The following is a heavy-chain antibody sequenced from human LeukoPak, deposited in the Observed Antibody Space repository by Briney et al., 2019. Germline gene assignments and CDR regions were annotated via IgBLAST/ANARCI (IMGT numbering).Heavy chain of an antibody. V-gene: IGHV4-4*07. Sequence: SETLSLTXTVSGGSISSYYWSWIRQPAGKGLEWIGRIYTSGSTNYNPSLKRRVTMSVDTSKNQFSLKLSSVTAADTAVNYRARVGSSGGSCYLPNWFPPWGQGTLASVSS. J-gene: IGHJ5*02. CDR2: IYTSGST. CDR3: ARVGSSGGSCYLPNWFPP. D-gene: IGHD2-15*01. CDR1: GGSISSYY.